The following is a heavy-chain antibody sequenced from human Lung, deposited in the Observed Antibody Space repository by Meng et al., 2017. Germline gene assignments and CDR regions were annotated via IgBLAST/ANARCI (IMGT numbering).Heavy chain of an antibody. CDR3: ARGPTTMAHDFDY. CDR1: GVSFSDYY. V-gene: IGHV4-34*01. Sequence: QVQLQQWGAGLLKPSETLSLPGVVSGVSFSDYYWSWIRQPPGKGLEWIGEINHSGSTNYNPSLESRATISVDTSQNNLSLKLSSVTAADSAVYYCARGPTTMAHDFDYWGQGTLVTVSS. CDR2: INHSGST. D-gene: IGHD4-11*01. J-gene: IGHJ4*02.